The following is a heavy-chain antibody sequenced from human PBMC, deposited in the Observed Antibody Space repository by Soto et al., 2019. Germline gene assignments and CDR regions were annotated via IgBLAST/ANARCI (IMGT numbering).Heavy chain of an antibody. CDR1: GYTFTSYA. CDR2: INAGNGNT. J-gene: IGHJ5*02. D-gene: IGHD6-13*01. Sequence: ASVKVSCKASGYTFTSYAMHWVRQAPGQRLEWMGWINAGNGNTKYSQKFQGRVTITRDTSARPASMELSSLRSEDTAVYYCASVGIGAAGTSGWFDHLGQGTLVTVSS. V-gene: IGHV1-3*01. CDR3: ASVGIGAAGTSGWFDH.